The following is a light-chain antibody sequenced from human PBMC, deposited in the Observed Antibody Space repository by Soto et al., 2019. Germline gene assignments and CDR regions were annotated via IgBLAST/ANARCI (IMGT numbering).Light chain of an antibody. Sequence: QSALTQPASVSGSPGQSITISCTGTSSDIGANDHVSWYQQSPAKAPKLMIYEVTNRPSGVSNRFSGSKSGNTASLTISGIQAEDEGDYYCGSITRSSTSVFGTGTKLTVL. V-gene: IGLV2-14*01. CDR1: SSDIGANDH. J-gene: IGLJ1*01. CDR3: GSITRSSTSV. CDR2: EVT.